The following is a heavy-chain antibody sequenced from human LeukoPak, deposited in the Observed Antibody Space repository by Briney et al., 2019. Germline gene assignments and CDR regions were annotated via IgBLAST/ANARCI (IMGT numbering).Heavy chain of an antibody. Sequence: ASVKVSCKASGYTFTSYGISWVRQAPGQGLEWIGWISTYNGNTNYAQKLQGRVAMTTDTSTSTAYMELRSLRSDDTAVYYCARDYDFWSGYYRSPYYYYMDVWGKGTTVTVSS. J-gene: IGHJ6*03. CDR2: ISTYNGNT. V-gene: IGHV1-18*01. CDR1: GYTFTSYG. CDR3: ARDYDFWSGYYRSPYYYYMDV. D-gene: IGHD3-3*01.